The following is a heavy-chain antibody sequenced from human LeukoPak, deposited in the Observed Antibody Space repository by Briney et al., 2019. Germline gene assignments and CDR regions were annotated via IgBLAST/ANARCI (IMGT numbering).Heavy chain of an antibody. CDR1: GGSISSSSYY. Sequence: SETLSLTCTVSGGSISSSSYYWGWIRQPPEKGLEWIGSIYYSGSTYYNPSLKSRVTISVDTSKNQFSLKLSSVTAADTALYYCAREGIAAGASDWGQGTLVTVSS. V-gene: IGHV4-39*02. D-gene: IGHD6-13*01. J-gene: IGHJ4*02. CDR3: AREGIAAGASD. CDR2: IYYSGST.